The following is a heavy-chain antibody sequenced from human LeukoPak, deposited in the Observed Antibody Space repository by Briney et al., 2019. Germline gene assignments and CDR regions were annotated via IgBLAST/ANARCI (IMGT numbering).Heavy chain of an antibody. J-gene: IGHJ6*02. V-gene: IGHV4-59*08. CDR1: GGPISSYY. D-gene: IGHD4-4*01. CDR3: ARGYSNYVLGYYYGMDV. CDR2: IYYSGST. Sequence: SETPSLTCTVSGGPISSYYWSWIRQPPGKGLEGIGYIYYSGSTNYNPSLKSRVTISVDTSENQFSLKLSSVTAADTAVYYCARGYSNYVLGYYYGMDVWGQGTTVTVSS.